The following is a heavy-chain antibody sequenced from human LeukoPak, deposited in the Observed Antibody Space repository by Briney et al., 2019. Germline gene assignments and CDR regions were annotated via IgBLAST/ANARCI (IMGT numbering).Heavy chain of an antibody. J-gene: IGHJ6*03. Sequence: GGSLRLSCTVFGFTLSSYEMSWIRRAPGKGLEWVSSIDYSGGSSYYADSVKGRFTISRDNSKNTLYLQMNSLRAEDTAVYYCAKDPNYYYYMDVWGKGTTVTVSS. CDR3: AKDPNYYYYMDV. CDR1: GFTLSSYE. CDR2: IDYSGGSS. V-gene: IGHV3-23*01.